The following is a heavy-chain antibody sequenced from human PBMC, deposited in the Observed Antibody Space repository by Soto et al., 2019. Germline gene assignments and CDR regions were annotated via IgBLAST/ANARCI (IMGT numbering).Heavy chain of an antibody. V-gene: IGHV1-46*03. D-gene: IGHD2-2*01. CDR1: GYTFTSYY. J-gene: IGHJ3*02. Sequence: GASVKVSFKAPGYTFTSYYMHWVRQAPGQGLEWMGIINPSGGSTSYAQKFQGRVTMTRDTSTSTVYMELSSLRSEDTAVYYCARAAKESIVVVPAAPDAFDIWGQGTMVTVSS. CDR3: ARAAKESIVVVPAAPDAFDI. CDR2: INPSGGST.